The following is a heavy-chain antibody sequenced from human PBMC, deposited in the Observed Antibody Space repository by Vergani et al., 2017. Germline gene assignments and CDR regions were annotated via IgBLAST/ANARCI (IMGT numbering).Heavy chain of an antibody. CDR3: ASSRPNRYCSSTSCYDPSFDY. CDR1: GGSISSSSYY. V-gene: IGHV4-39*07. Sequence: QLQLQESGPGLVKPSETLSLTCTVSGGSISSSSYYWGWIRQPPGKGLEWIGSIYYSGSTYYNPSLKSRVTISVDTSKNQFSLKLSSVTAADTAVYYCASSRPNRYCSSTSCYDPSFDYWGQGTLVTVSS. J-gene: IGHJ4*02. D-gene: IGHD2-2*01. CDR2: IYYSGST.